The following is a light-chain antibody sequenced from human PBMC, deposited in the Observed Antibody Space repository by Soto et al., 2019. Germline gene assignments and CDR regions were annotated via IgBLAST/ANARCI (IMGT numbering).Light chain of an antibody. J-gene: IGKJ2*01. Sequence: DIVMTQTPLSSPVTLGQPASISCRSSQSLVHSVGNTYLSWLHHRPGQTPRLLIYKTSNRFSGVPDRFSGSGAGTDVTLKISRVEAEDVGVFYCMQATQFPYTFGQGTKLEIK. CDR2: KTS. CDR1: QSLVHSVGNTY. V-gene: IGKV2-24*01. CDR3: MQATQFPYT.